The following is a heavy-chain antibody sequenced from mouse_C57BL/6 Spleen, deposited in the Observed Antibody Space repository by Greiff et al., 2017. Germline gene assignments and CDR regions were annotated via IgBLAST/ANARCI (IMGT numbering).Heavy chain of an antibody. J-gene: IGHJ2*01. V-gene: IGHV5-4*03. Sequence: EVKLMESGGGLVKPGGSLKLSCAASGFTFSSYAMSWVRQTPEKRLEWVATISDGGSYTYYPDNVKGRFTISRDNAKNNLYLQMSHLKSEDTAMYYCARTSAYDYEDYWGQGTTLTVSS. D-gene: IGHD2-4*01. CDR2: ISDGGSYT. CDR1: GFTFSSYA. CDR3: ARTSAYDYEDY.